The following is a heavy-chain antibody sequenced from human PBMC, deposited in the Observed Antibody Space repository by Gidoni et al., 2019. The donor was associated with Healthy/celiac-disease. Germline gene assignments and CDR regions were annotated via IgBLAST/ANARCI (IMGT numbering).Heavy chain of an antibody. CDR2: ISSSSSYI. CDR3: ARGYSSGWANIPDY. CDR1: GVTLSSYS. V-gene: IGHV3-21*01. Sequence: EEQLVESGGGLVKPGGSLRRSCSASGVTLSSYSMNWVRQAPGKGLEWVSSISSSSSYIYYADSVKGRFTISRDNAKNSLYLQMNSLRAEDTAVYYCARGYSSGWANIPDYWGQGTLVTVSS. D-gene: IGHD6-19*01. J-gene: IGHJ4*02.